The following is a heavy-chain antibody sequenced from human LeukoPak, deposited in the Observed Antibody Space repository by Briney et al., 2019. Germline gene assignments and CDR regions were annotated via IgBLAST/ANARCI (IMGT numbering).Heavy chain of an antibody. CDR2: IYYSGST. J-gene: IGHJ4*02. V-gene: IGHV4-39*07. Sequence: SETLSLTCTVSGGSISSSSYYWGWIRQPPGKGLEWIGSIYYSGSTYYNPSLKSRVTISVDTSKNQFSLKLSSVTAADTAVYYYADHHGEWFGELLFGYWGQGTLVTVSS. CDR1: GGSISSSSYY. CDR3: ADHHGEWFGELLFGY. D-gene: IGHD3-10*01.